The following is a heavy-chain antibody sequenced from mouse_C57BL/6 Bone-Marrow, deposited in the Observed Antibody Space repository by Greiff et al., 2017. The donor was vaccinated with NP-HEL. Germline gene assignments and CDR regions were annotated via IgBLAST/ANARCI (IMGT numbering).Heavy chain of an antibody. D-gene: IGHD1-1*01. V-gene: IGHV1-55*01. CDR3: ASLIATAV. CDR1: GYTFTSYW. Sequence: VQLQQSGAELVKPGASVKLSCKASGYTFTSYWITWVKQRPGQGLEWIGDIYPGRGSTNYNETFKSKATLTVDTSSSTGYMQHSSLTSEDSAVYYCASLIATAVWGTGTTVTVSS. J-gene: IGHJ1*03. CDR2: IYPGRGST.